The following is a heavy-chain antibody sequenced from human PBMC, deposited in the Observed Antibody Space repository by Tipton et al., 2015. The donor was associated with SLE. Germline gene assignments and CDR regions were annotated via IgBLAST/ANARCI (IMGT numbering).Heavy chain of an antibody. V-gene: IGHV4-34*01. CDR1: GGSSSGYY. CDR2: INHSGST. CDR3: ARGRKVAAHWHFDL. Sequence: TLSLTCAVYGGSSSGYYWSWIRQPPGKGLEWIGEINHSGSTNYNPSLKSRVTISVDTSKNQSSLKLSSVTAADTAVYYCARGRKVAAHWHFDLWGRGTLVTVSS. D-gene: IGHD6-19*01. J-gene: IGHJ2*01.